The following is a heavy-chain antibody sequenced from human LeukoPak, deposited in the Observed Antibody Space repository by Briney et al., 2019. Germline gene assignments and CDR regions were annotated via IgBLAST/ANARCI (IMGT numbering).Heavy chain of an antibody. V-gene: IGHV3-21*01. Sequence: GGSLRLSCAASGFTFTSYSMNWVRQAPGKGLEWVSYISSSRNYIFYADSVKGRFTISRDNAKNSLYLQMNSLRAEDTAVYYCARDPYYYDSSGYYGEGFDYWGQGTLVTVSS. CDR1: GFTFTSYS. D-gene: IGHD3-22*01. J-gene: IGHJ4*02. CDR3: ARDPYYYDSSGYYGEGFDY. CDR2: ISSSRNYI.